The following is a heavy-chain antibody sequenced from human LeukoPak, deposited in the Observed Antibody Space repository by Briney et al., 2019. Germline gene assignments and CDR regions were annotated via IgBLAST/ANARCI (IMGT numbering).Heavy chain of an antibody. J-gene: IGHJ4*02. V-gene: IGHV3-48*02. Sequence: SGGSLRLSCAASGFTFSSYWMHWVRQAPGKGLEWVSYIRGSGSPIYYADSVKGRFTISRDNAKNSLYLQMNSLRDEDTAVYYCVRDPEALDYWGQGTPVTVSS. CDR2: IRGSGSPI. CDR1: GFTFSSYW. CDR3: VRDPEALDY.